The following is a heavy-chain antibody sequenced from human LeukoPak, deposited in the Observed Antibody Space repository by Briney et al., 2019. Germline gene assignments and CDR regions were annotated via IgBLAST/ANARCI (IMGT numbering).Heavy chain of an antibody. CDR3: ARHVGGYSGSYYVIDY. D-gene: IGHD1-26*01. CDR1: GGSISSYY. V-gene: IGHV4-59*08. Sequence: SETLSLTCTVSGGSISSYYWSWIRQPPGKGLEWIGYIYYSGSTNYNPSLKSRVTISVDTSKNQFSLKLSSVAAADTAVYYCARHVGGYSGSYYVIDYWGQGTLVTVSS. CDR2: IYYSGST. J-gene: IGHJ4*02.